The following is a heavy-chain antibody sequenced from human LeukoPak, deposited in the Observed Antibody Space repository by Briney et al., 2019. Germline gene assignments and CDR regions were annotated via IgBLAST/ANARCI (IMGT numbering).Heavy chain of an antibody. J-gene: IGHJ4*02. CDR3: AKAGERYYGSGEPYYFDY. D-gene: IGHD3-10*01. Sequence: PGGSLRLSXAASGFTFSSYAMSWVRQAPGKGMEWVSAISGSGGSTYYADSVKGRFTISRDNSKNTLYLQMNSLRAEDTAVYYCAKAGERYYGSGEPYYFDYWGQGTLVTVSS. CDR2: ISGSGGST. CDR1: GFTFSSYA. V-gene: IGHV3-23*01.